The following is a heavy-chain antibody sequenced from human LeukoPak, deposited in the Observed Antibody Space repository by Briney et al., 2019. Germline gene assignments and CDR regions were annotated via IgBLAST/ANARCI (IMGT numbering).Heavy chain of an antibody. CDR3: AREPRGNCSSTSCPFYYYMDV. CDR1: GGSISSGSYY. Sequence: SETLSLTCVSGGSISSGSYYWTWIRQPAGKGLEWIGRINTSGNTNYNPSLKSRVTISVDTSKNQFSLKLTSVTAADTAVYYCAREPRGNCSSTSCPFYYYMDVWGKGTTVTVSS. V-gene: IGHV4-61*02. CDR2: INTSGNT. J-gene: IGHJ6*03. D-gene: IGHD2-2*01.